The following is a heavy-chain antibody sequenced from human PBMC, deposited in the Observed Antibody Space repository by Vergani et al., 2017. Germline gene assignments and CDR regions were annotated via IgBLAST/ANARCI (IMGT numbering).Heavy chain of an antibody. V-gene: IGHV1-69-2*01. CDR2: VDPEDGET. D-gene: IGHD1-26*01. CDR3: ARDQGGATITGHYGMDV. J-gene: IGHJ6*02. Sequence: EVQLVQSGAEVKKPGATMKISCKVSGYTFTDHYMHWVKQAPGKGLEWMGLVDPEDGETIYAEKFKGRVTITADESTSTAYMELSSLRSEDTAVYYCARDQGGATITGHYGMDVWGQXP. CDR1: GYTFTDHY.